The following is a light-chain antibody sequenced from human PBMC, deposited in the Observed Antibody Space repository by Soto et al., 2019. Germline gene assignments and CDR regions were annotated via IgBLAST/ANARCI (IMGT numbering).Light chain of an antibody. Sequence: ENVLTQSPATLSLSPGERATLSCRASQNIGNYLAWYQQKPGQAPRLLIYDASNRATGTPTRFSGSGSGTDFTLTSSSLEPEDFAVYYCQQRCLWTFGQGTKVEIK. CDR2: DAS. V-gene: IGKV3-11*01. CDR1: QNIGNY. CDR3: QQRCLWT. J-gene: IGKJ1*01.